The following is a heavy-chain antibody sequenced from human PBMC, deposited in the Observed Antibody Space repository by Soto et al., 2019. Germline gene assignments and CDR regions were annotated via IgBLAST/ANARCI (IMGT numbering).Heavy chain of an antibody. CDR1: GGSFSGYY. D-gene: IGHD6-25*01. J-gene: IGHJ3*02. V-gene: IGHV4-34*01. CDR3: ARHRRAASNAFDI. CDR2: INHSGST. Sequence: SETLSLTCAVYGGSFSGYYWSWIRQPPGKGLEWIGEINHSGSTNYNPSLKSRVTISVDTSKNQFSLKLSSVTAADTAVYYCARHRRAASNAFDIWGQGTMVTVSS.